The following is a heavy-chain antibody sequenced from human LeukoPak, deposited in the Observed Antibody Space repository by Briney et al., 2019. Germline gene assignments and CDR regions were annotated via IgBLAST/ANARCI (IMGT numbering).Heavy chain of an antibody. J-gene: IGHJ4*02. D-gene: IGHD2-2*01. V-gene: IGHV3-23*01. CDR1: GSTFSRYG. Sequence: GGSLRLSCAASGSTFSRYGMSWVRQAPGKGLEWVSGISGWGDTTYYADSVKGRFTISRDNSKNTLHLQMNSLRADDTAVYYCATVSLMPLAPPPDDYWGQGTLVTVSS. CDR3: ATVSLMPLAPPPDDY. CDR2: ISGWGDTT.